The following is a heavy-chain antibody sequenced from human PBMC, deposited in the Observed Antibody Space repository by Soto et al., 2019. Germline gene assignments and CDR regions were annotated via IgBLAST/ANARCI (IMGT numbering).Heavy chain of an antibody. J-gene: IGHJ4*02. D-gene: IGHD6-13*01. CDR3: ARKRRGSRYLDY. CDR1: GGSFSGYY. V-gene: IGHV4-34*01. CDR2: INHSGST. Sequence: QVQLQQWGAGLLKPSETLSLTCAVYGGSFSGYYWSWIRQPPGKGLEWIGEINHSGSTNYNPSLKSRVTISVDTSKNQFSLKLSSVTAADTAVYYCARKRRGSRYLDYWGQGTLVTVSS.